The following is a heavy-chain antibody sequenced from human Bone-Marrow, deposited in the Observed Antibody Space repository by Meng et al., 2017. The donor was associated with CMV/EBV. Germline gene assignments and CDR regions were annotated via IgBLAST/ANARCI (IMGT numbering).Heavy chain of an antibody. CDR3: ARVGTMNQNYYYYGMDV. CDR1: GFTFSSYA. V-gene: IGHV3-30-3*01. CDR2: ISYDGSNK. Sequence: GGSLRLSCAASGFTFSSYAMHWVRQAPGKRLEWVAVISYDGSNKYYADSVKGRFTISRDNSKNTLYLQMNSLRAEDTAVYYCARVGTMNQNYYYYGMDVWGQGTTVTVSS. D-gene: IGHD3-22*01. J-gene: IGHJ6*02.